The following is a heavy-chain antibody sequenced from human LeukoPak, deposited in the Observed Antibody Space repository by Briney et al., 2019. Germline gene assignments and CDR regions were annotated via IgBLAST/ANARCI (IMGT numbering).Heavy chain of an antibody. CDR3: ARITIWGIYYQYYAMDV. V-gene: IGHV1-69*13. D-gene: IGHD3-3*01. J-gene: IGHJ6*02. CDR2: IAPIFETT. CDR1: GGTFSTYA. Sequence: ASVKVSCKASGGTFSTYAISWVRQAPGQGLEWMGGIAPIFETTIYPQKFQGRVRNTADESTSTAYMELSSLRSEDTAVYYCARITIWGIYYQYYAMDVWGQGTTVTVSS.